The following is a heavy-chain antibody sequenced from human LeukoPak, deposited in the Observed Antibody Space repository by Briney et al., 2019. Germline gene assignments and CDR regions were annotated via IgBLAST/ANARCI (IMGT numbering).Heavy chain of an antibody. V-gene: IGHV3-74*01. CDR2: ISSDGSIT. CDR1: GFTFSTYW. CDR3: AREGIVVPAAIAFDY. D-gene: IGHD2-2*01. J-gene: IGHJ4*02. Sequence: QPGGSLRLSCAASGFTFSTYWMHWVRQAPGKGLVWVSRISSDGSITSYADSVKGRFTISRDNAKNSLYLQMNSLRAEDTAVYYCAREGIVVPAAIAFDYWGQGTLVTVSS.